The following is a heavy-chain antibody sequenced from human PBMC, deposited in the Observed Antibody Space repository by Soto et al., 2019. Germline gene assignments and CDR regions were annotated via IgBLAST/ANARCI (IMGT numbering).Heavy chain of an antibody. Sequence: GESLKISCKGSGYSFTSYWIGWVRQMPGKGLEWMGIIYPGDSDTRYSPSFQGQVTISADKSISTAYLQWSSLKASDTAMYYCARGGDRTYYDILTGPNWFDPWGQGTLVTVSS. D-gene: IGHD3-9*01. V-gene: IGHV5-51*01. CDR3: ARGGDRTYYDILTGPNWFDP. CDR2: IYPGDSDT. J-gene: IGHJ5*02. CDR1: GYSFTSYW.